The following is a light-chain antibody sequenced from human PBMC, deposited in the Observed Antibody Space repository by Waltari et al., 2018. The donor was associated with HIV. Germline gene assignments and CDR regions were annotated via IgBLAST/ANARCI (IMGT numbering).Light chain of an antibody. Sequence: QSALTQPASLSGSPGQSITFPCPGSSGDGHNYNYVPGYQQHPGKAPKLIIYEVTQRPSGVSSRFSGSKSGNTASLTISGLQPDDEAHYYCSSYTSLTTLVFGGGTKVTVL. CDR3: SSYTSLTTLV. J-gene: IGLJ3*02. V-gene: IGLV2-14*01. CDR1: SGDGHNYNY. CDR2: EVT.